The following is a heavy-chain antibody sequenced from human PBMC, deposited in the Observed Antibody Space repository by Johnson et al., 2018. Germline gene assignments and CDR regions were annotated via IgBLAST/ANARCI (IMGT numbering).Heavy chain of an antibody. CDR3: ARLPGKYCGSTSCQRLEAFDI. CDR2: IYYSGNT. Sequence: QVQLQESGPGLVKXSETLSLPCSVSGGSISSPYWRWIRQTPGKGLEWLGYIYYSGNTHYNPSLQPRLTIPVDPSKNQFPLKPWFVTAADTACYYCARLPGKYCGSTSCQRLEAFDIWGQGTMVTVSS. J-gene: IGHJ3*02. CDR1: GGSISSPY. D-gene: IGHD2-2*01. V-gene: IGHV4-59*11.